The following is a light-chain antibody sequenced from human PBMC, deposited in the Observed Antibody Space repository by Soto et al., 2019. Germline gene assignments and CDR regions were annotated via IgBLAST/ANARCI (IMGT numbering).Light chain of an antibody. CDR2: DVS. J-gene: IGKJ1*01. CDR1: QSDSNW. V-gene: IGKV1-5*01. Sequence: DIQMTQSPSTLSASVGERVTITCRASQSDSNWLAWYQQKPGKAPNLLIYDVSSLESGVPSRFSGSGSGTEFILTISSLQPDDFATYYCQQYDSYSWTFGQGTKVEMK. CDR3: QQYDSYSWT.